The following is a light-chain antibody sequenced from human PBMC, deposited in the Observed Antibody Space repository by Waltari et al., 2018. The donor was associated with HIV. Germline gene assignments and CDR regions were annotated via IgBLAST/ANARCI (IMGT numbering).Light chain of an antibody. CDR2: DVN. CDR3: SSYTTSSTYV. V-gene: IGLV2-14*03. J-gene: IGLJ1*01. CDR1: SSDVGAYDY. Sequence: QSALTQPASVSGSPGQSITIPCTGTSSDVGAYDYVSWYQQHPGKAPQLLIYDVNNRPAGVSHRFSGSKSATTASLTISGLQAEDEADYYCSSYTTSSTYVFGTGTKVTVL.